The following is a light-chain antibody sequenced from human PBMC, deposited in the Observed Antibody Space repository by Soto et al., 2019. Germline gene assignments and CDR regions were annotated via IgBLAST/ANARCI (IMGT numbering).Light chain of an antibody. CDR2: EVS. Sequence: DIVISQTPLSLSFTPAHPSSISCRSSQSLLSSGGETYLFWYLQRPGQSPQLLIYEVSNRISAVPDRFSGSGSGTDFTLKISRVEAEDVGVYYCMHTIQLPITFGQGTRLEIK. J-gene: IGKJ5*01. CDR3: MHTIQLPIT. CDR1: QSLLSSGGETY. V-gene: IGKV2D-29*02.